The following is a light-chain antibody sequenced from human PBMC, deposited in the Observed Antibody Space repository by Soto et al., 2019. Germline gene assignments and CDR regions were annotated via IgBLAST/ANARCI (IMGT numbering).Light chain of an antibody. CDR3: QQYNSYSGT. J-gene: IGKJ1*01. CDR1: QSFSGW. CDR2: DAS. V-gene: IGKV1-5*01. Sequence: DIQMTQSPSTLSASVGDTVTVTCRASQSFSGWLAWYQQKPGKAPKLLIYDASSFESGVPSRFSGSGSGTEFTLTISSLQPDDFATYYCQQYNSYSGTFGQGTKVDIK.